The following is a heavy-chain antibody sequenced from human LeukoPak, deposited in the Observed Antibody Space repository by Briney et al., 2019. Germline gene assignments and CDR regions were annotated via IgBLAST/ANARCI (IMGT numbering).Heavy chain of an antibody. D-gene: IGHD3-10*01. CDR2: IYYSGST. CDR3: ASFDYGSGSYYSDLYFDY. J-gene: IGHJ4*02. V-gene: IGHV4-31*03. CDR1: GGSISSGGYY. Sequence: SQTLSLTCTVSGGSISSGGYYWSWLRQHPGKGLEWIGYIYYSGSTYYNPSLKSRVTISVDTSKNQFSLKLSSVTAADTAVYYCASFDYGSGSYYSDLYFDYWGQGTLVTVSS.